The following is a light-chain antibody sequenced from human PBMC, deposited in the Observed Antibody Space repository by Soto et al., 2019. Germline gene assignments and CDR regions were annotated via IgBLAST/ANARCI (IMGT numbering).Light chain of an antibody. CDR1: QSLLHSSGYTY. CDR3: MQTLQSRT. CDR2: MGS. J-gene: IGKJ4*01. V-gene: IGKV2-28*01. Sequence: DSVMTQSPLSLPVTPGEPASISCRSSQSLLHSSGYTYLDWYLQKPGQSPQLLNYMGSNRASGVPDRFSGSGSGTEFTLKISRVEAEDVGVYYCMQTLQSRTFGGGTKVDIK.